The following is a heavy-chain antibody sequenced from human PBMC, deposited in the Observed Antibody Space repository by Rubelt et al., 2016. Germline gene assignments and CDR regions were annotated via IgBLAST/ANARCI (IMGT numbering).Heavy chain of an antibody. V-gene: IGHV4-4*02. CDR3: ARTYYYDSSGYSDPLYYFDY. Sequence: PSLKSRVTISVDKSKNQFSLKLSSVTAADTAVYYCARTYYYDSSGYSDPLYYFDYWGQGTLVTFSS. D-gene: IGHD3-22*01. J-gene: IGHJ4*02.